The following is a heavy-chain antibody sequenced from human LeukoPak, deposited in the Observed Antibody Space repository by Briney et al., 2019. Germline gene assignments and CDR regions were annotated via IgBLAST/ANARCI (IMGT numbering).Heavy chain of an antibody. CDR2: INPTDGNT. Sequence: ASVKVSCKASGYSFINYYIHWVRQAPGQGLEWIGLINPTDGNTDSAQTFQGRVTMTTDTSTSTAYMELRSLRSDDTAVYYCARALTGSYYLDYWGQGTLVTVSS. D-gene: IGHD1-26*01. CDR3: ARALTGSYYLDY. J-gene: IGHJ4*02. V-gene: IGHV1-46*01. CDR1: GYSFINYY.